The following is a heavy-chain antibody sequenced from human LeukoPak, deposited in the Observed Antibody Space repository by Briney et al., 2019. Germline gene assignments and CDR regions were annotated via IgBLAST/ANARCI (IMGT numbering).Heavy chain of an antibody. CDR2: ISGSGGST. V-gene: IGHV3-23*01. J-gene: IGHJ5*02. Sequence: SGGSLRLSCAASGFTFSSCAMSWVRQAPGKGLEWVSAISGSGGSTYYADSVKGRFTISRDNAKNSLYLQMNSLRAEDTAVYYCARGRNWFDPWGQGTLVTVS. CDR3: ARGRNWFDP. CDR1: GFTFSSCA.